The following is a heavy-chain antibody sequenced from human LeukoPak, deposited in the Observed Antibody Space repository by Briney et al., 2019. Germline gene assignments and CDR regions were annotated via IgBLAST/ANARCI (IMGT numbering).Heavy chain of an antibody. D-gene: IGHD5-18*01. J-gene: IGHJ5*02. CDR3: ARDKAMDHSGVFLSWFDP. Sequence: SVTVSFTASGGTFSSYAISWVRQAPGQGLEWMGRIIPILGIANYAQKFQGRVTITADKSTSTAYMELSSLRSEDTAVYYCARDKAMDHSGVFLSWFDPWGQGTLVTVSS. V-gene: IGHV1-69*04. CDR1: GGTFSSYA. CDR2: IIPILGIA.